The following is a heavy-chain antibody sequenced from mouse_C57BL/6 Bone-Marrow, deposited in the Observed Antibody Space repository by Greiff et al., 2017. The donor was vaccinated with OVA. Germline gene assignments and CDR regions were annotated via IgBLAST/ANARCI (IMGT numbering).Heavy chain of an antibody. D-gene: IGHD1-1*01. Sequence: QVQLQQPGAELVKPGASVKMSCKASGYTFTSYWITWVKQRPGQGLEWIGDIYPGSGSTNYNEKFKSKATLTVDTSSSTAYMQLSSLTSEDSAVYYCAREGYYYGSSYVRYSDYWGQGTTLTVSS. J-gene: IGHJ2*01. CDR2: IYPGSGST. CDR1: GYTFTSYW. V-gene: IGHV1-55*01. CDR3: AREGYYYGSSYVRYSDY.